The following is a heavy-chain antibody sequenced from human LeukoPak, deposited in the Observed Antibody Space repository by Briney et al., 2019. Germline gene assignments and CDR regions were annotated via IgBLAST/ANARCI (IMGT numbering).Heavy chain of an antibody. CDR1: GFIFSSYG. D-gene: IGHD3-3*01. V-gene: IGHV3-30*03. CDR3: ARDRGGDAFDI. CDR2: ISHDGRNQ. J-gene: IGHJ3*02. Sequence: PGGSLRLSCEASGFIFSSYGFHWVRQAPGKGLEWVTLISHDGRNQYYGQSVKGRFTISRDNSKNTLYLQMNSLRAEDTAVYYCARDRGGDAFDIWGQGTMVTVSS.